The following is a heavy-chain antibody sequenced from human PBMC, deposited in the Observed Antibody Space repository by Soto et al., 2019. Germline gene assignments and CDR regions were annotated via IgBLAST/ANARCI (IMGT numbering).Heavy chain of an antibody. CDR3: ARVGCSSTSCYVNYYGMDV. V-gene: IGHV3-30-3*01. J-gene: IGHJ6*02. CDR1: GFTFSSYA. CDR2: ISYDGSNK. Sequence: GGSLRLSCAASGFTFSSYAMHWVRQAPGKGLEWVAVISYDGSNKYYADSVKGRFTISRDNSKNTLYLQMNSLRAEDTAVYYCARVGCSSTSCYVNYYGMDVWGQGTTVTVSS. D-gene: IGHD2-2*01.